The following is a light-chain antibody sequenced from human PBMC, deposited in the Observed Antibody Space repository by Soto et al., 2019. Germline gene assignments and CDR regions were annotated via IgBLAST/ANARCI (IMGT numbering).Light chain of an antibody. CDR2: EVS. J-gene: IGLJ1*01. CDR3: CSYAGSSIP. Sequence: QSALTQPASVSGSPGQSITSSCTGTSSDVGSYNLVSWYQQHPGKAPKLTIYEVSKRPSGVSNRFSGSKSGNTAPLTISGLQAEDEADYYCCSYAGSSIPFGTGTKDTV. CDR1: SSDVGSYNL. V-gene: IGLV2-23*02.